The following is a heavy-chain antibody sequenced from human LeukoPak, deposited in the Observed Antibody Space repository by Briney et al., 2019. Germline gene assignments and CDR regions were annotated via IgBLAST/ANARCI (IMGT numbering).Heavy chain of an antibody. CDR3: ARAHTYYYGSDNWFDP. CDR2: IRYDGSNK. Sequence: SGGSLRLSCAASGFTFSSYGMHWVRQAPGKGLEWVAFIRYDGSNKYYADSVKGRFTISRDNSKNTLYLQMNSLRAEDTAVYYCARAHTYYYGSDNWFDPWGQGTLVTVSS. CDR1: GFTFSSYG. D-gene: IGHD3-10*01. V-gene: IGHV3-30*02. J-gene: IGHJ5*02.